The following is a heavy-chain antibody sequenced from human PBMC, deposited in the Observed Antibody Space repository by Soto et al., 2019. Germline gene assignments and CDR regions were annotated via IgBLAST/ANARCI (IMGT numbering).Heavy chain of an antibody. V-gene: IGHV4-31*03. CDR3: GVSATYYYDSSGYAVGWFDP. CDR1: GGSISSGGYY. J-gene: IGHJ5*02. Sequence: QVQLQESGPGLVKPSQTLSLTCTVSGGSISSGGYYWSWIRQHPGKGLEWIGYIYYSGSTYYNPSLGSRVTISVDTSKNQFSLKLSYVTAADTAVYYCGVSATYYYDSSGYAVGWFDPWGQGTLVTVSS. CDR2: IYYSGST. D-gene: IGHD3-22*01.